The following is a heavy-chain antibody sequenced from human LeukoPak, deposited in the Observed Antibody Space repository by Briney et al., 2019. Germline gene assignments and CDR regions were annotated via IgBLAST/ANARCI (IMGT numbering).Heavy chain of an antibody. CDR2: LYSGGNT. J-gene: IGHJ4*02. Sequence: GGSLSFSCAASGFTVSSNHMSWVRQAPGKGLEWVSVLYSGGNTYYEESVKGRFTISRDNSKNTLYLQMNSLRAEDTAVYYCATENWGSRAFDYWGQGTLVTVSS. CDR3: ATENWGSRAFDY. CDR1: GFTVSSNH. D-gene: IGHD7-27*01. V-gene: IGHV3-66*01.